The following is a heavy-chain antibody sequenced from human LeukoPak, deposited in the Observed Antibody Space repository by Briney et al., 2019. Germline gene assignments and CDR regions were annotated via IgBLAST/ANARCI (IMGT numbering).Heavy chain of an antibody. Sequence: SETLSLTCSVSGGSISSYYWSWIRQPPGKGLEWIGYIYYSGNTNYNPSLKSRVTISLDTSKNQFSLKLSSMTAADTAVYYCARDKLGWYFDLWGRGTLVTVSS. CDR1: GGSISSYY. V-gene: IGHV4-59*01. CDR3: ARDKLGWYFDL. CDR2: IYYSGNT. D-gene: IGHD7-27*01. J-gene: IGHJ2*01.